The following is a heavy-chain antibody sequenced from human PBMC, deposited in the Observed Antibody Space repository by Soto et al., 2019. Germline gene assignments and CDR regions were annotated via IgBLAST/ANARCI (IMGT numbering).Heavy chain of an antibody. J-gene: IGHJ5*02. CDR3: ASTFTYYDFWSGLEGFDP. Sequence: EVQLLESGGGLVQPGGSLRLSCAASGFTFSSYAMSWVRQAPGKGLEWVSAISGSGGSTYYADSVKGRFTISRDNSKNTLYLQMNSLRAEDTAVYYCASTFTYYDFWSGLEGFDPWGQGTLVTVFS. CDR2: ISGSGGST. CDR1: GFTFSSYA. D-gene: IGHD3-3*01. V-gene: IGHV3-23*01.